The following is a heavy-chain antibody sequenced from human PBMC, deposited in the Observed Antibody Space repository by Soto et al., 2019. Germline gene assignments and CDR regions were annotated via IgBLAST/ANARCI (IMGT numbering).Heavy chain of an antibody. Sequence: SVKVSCKASGFTFTSSAVQWVRQARGQRLEWIGWIVVGSGDTNSAQKFQKRVTITRDMSTSTAYIELSSLRSEDTAVYYCTSAAQYSGYDYFWFAPWGQGTLVTVSS. V-gene: IGHV1-58*01. CDR1: GFTFTSSA. CDR3: TSAAQYSGYDYFWFAP. J-gene: IGHJ5*02. D-gene: IGHD5-12*01. CDR2: IVVGSGDT.